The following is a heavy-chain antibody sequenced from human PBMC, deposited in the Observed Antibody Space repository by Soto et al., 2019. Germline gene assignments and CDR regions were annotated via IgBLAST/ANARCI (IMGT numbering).Heavy chain of an antibody. CDR1: GFTFDDYT. Sequence: EVQLVESGGVVVQPGGSLRLSCAASGFTFDDYTMHWVRQAPGKGLEWVSLISWDGGSTYYADSVKGRFTISRDNSKNSLYLQMNSLRTEDTALYYCAKDNRDSSGYHLDYWGQGTLVTVSS. J-gene: IGHJ4*02. V-gene: IGHV3-43*01. D-gene: IGHD3-22*01. CDR2: ISWDGGST. CDR3: AKDNRDSSGYHLDY.